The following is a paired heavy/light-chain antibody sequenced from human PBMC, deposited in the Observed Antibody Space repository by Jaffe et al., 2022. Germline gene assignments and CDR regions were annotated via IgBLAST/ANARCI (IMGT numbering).Light chain of an antibody. J-gene: IGLJ1*01. CDR3: QSYDSSLSGPLV. Sequence: QSVLTQPPSVSGAPGQRVTISCTGSSSNIGAGYDVHWYQQLPGTAPKLLIYGNSNRPSGVPDRFSGSKSGTSASLAITGLQAEDEADYYCQSYDSSLSGPLVFGTGTKVTVL. CDR2: GNS. V-gene: IGLV1-40*01. CDR1: SSNIGAGYD.
Heavy chain of an antibody. CDR2: IYHSGST. V-gene: IGHV4-38-2*01. Sequence: QVQLQESGPGLVKPSETLSLTCAVSGYSISSGYYWGWIRQPPGKGLEWIGSIYHSGSTYYNPSLKSRVTISVDTSKNQFSLKLSSVTAADTAVYYCARLDDILTGRYWYFDLWGRGTLVTVSS. J-gene: IGHJ2*01. CDR3: ARLDDILTGRYWYFDL. CDR1: GYSISSGYY. D-gene: IGHD3-9*01.